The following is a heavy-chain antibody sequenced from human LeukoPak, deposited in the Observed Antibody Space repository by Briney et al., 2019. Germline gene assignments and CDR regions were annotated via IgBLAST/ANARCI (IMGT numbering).Heavy chain of an antibody. J-gene: IGHJ4*02. CDR3: ARDTDGRGTNDF. D-gene: IGHD3-10*01. CDR1: GFSFSDYG. V-gene: IGHV3-30*03. CDR2: ISYDGSQK. Sequence: PGGSLRLSCAAPGFSFSDYGLHWVRQAPGKGLEWVALISYDGSQKNFADSVKGRFTTSRDNSKFTMYLEMNSRRAEDTAVYVCARDTDGRGTNDFWGQGTLVTVSS.